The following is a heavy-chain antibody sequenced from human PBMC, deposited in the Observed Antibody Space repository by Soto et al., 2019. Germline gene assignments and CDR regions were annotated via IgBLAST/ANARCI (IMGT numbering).Heavy chain of an antibody. D-gene: IGHD3-22*01. CDR3: AKNYDSSGYCPCDY. J-gene: IGHJ4*02. Sequence: GGSLRLSCAASGFTFSSYAMSWVRQAPGKGLEWVSAISGSGGSTYYADSVKGRFTISRDNSKNTLYLQMNSLRAEVTAVYYCAKNYDSSGYCPCDYWGQGTLVTVSS. V-gene: IGHV3-23*01. CDR1: GFTFSSYA. CDR2: ISGSGGST.